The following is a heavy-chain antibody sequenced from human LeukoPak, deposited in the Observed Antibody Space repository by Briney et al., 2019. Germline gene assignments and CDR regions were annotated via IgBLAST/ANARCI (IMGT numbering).Heavy chain of an antibody. Sequence: ASVKVSCKASGYTFTTYGISWVRQAPGQGLEWMGWISDNGNTDYAQKFQGRVTMTTDTSTSTAYMELRSLRSDDTAVYYCARVISAQLGENAFDIWGQGTMVTVSS. CDR1: GYTFTTYG. J-gene: IGHJ3*02. CDR3: ARVISAQLGENAFDI. V-gene: IGHV1-18*01. D-gene: IGHD3-10*01. CDR2: ISDNGNT.